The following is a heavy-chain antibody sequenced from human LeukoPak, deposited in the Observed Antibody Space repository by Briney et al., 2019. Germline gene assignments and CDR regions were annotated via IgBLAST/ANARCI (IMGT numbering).Heavy chain of an antibody. D-gene: IGHD3-9*01. CDR3: ARDGTYYDILTGYWYYYYGMDV. CDR1: GYTFTCYG. J-gene: IGHJ6*02. Sequence: GASVKVSCKASGYTFTCYGISWVRQAPGQGLEWMGWIIAYNGNTNYAQKLQGRVTMTTDTSTSTAYMELRSLRSDDTAVYYCARDGTYYDILTGYWYYYYGMDVWGQGTTVTVSS. CDR2: IIAYNGNT. V-gene: IGHV1-18*01.